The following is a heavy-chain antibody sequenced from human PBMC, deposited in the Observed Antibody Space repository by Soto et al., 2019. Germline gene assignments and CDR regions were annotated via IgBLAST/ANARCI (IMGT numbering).Heavy chain of an antibody. V-gene: IGHV4-34*01. Sequence: SETLSLTCAVYGGSFSGYYWSWIRQPPGKGLEWIGEINHSGSTTYNPSLKSRVTISVDTSKNQFSLKLSSVTAADTAVYYCARRPRDSNYAPRYYYSYGMAVWGQGTTVTVSS. J-gene: IGHJ6*02. CDR3: ARRPRDSNYAPRYYYSYGMAV. D-gene: IGHD4-4*01. CDR1: GGSFSGYY. CDR2: INHSGST.